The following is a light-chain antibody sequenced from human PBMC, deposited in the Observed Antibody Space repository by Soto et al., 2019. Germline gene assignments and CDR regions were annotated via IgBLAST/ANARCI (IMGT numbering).Light chain of an antibody. Sequence: EVVLTQSPGTLSLSPGEGATLSCRASQSVSSSYVAWYQQKPGQAPRLLMYYASTSATGIPQRFSGGGSGTDFTLTISRVEPEDFAVYYCQHQGTFGQGTKVELK. CDR1: QSVSSSY. V-gene: IGKV3-20*01. CDR2: YAS. CDR3: QHQGT. J-gene: IGKJ2*01.